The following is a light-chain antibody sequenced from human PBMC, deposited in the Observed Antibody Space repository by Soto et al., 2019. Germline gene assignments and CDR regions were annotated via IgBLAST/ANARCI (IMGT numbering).Light chain of an antibody. V-gene: IGLV1-51*02. Sequence: QSVLTQPPSVSAAPGQKVTISCSGSSSNNGNNYVSWYQQLPGTAPKLLIYENSKRPSGIPDRFSGSTSGTSATLGITGLQTGDEADYYCGTWDSSLNIYVFGTGTKVTVL. J-gene: IGLJ1*01. CDR3: GTWDSSLNIYV. CDR1: SSNNGNNY. CDR2: ENS.